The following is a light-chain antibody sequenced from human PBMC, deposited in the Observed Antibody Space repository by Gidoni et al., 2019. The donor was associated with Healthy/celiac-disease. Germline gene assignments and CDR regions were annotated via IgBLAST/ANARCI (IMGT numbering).Light chain of an antibody. Sequence: DIHMTQCPSSLSASVGDRVTITCRASQSISSYLNWYQQKPGKAPKLLIYAASSLQSGVPSRFSGSGSGTDFTLTISSLQPEDFATYYCQQSYSSPCTFGQGTKLEIK. CDR3: QQSYSSPCT. V-gene: IGKV1-39*01. CDR2: AAS. CDR1: QSISSY. J-gene: IGKJ2*02.